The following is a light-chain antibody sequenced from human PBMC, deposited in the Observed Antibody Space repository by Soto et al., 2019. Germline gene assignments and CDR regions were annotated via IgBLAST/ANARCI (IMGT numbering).Light chain of an antibody. CDR3: QHYNSWPPL. V-gene: IGKV3-15*01. J-gene: IGKJ3*01. Sequence: DIGMTQSPATLSVSPGETATLSCRASQSVSDNLAWYQQKRGQAPRLLIYGASIRATGIPARFSGCGSGTEFTLTISSLQSEDFAVYYCQHYNSWPPLFGPGTKVDIK. CDR1: QSVSDN. CDR2: GAS.